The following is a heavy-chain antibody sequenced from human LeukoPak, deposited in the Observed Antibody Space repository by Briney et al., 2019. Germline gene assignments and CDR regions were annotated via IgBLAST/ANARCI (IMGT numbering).Heavy chain of an antibody. Sequence: GGSLRLSCTGSGFTFGDHAMSWVRQAPGKGLEWVGFIRSKAYRGTTEYAASVKGRFTISRDDHASIAYLQMNSLKTEDTAVYYCARGPIQLWIHNAMDVWGQGTTVTVSS. CDR2: IRSKAYRGTT. V-gene: IGHV3-49*04. CDR1: GFTFGDHA. J-gene: IGHJ6*02. D-gene: IGHD1-1*01. CDR3: ARGPIQLWIHNAMDV.